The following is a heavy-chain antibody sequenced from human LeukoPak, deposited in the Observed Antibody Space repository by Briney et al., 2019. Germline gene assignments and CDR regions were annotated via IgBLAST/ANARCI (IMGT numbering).Heavy chain of an antibody. J-gene: IGHJ6*03. V-gene: IGHV4-59*01. CDR1: GGSFSRYF. D-gene: IGHD2/OR15-2a*01. Sequence: SSETLSLTCTVSGGSFSRYFWTWIRQTPGKGLEWIGYIDHSGSTNYSPSLLSRVTISIDTSTNQFSLKLNSVTAADTAVYYCAREYFSANYFFYYMDVWGTGTTVTVSS. CDR2: IDHSGST. CDR3: AREYFSANYFFYYMDV.